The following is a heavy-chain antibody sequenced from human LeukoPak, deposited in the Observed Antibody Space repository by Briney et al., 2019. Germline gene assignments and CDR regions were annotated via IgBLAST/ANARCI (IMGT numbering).Heavy chain of an antibody. V-gene: IGHV4-4*07. CDR1: GGSITAYY. CDR3: ARSDCSRGGCPIFED. D-gene: IGHD2-15*01. Sequence: SETLSPTCSVSGGSITAYYWNWLRQPAGKGLEWIGRIYRGNTNYSPSLKGRVTMSVDTSKNHFYLKLTSVTAADTAVYYCARSDCSRGGCPIFEDWGQGILVTVSP. CDR2: IYRGNT. J-gene: IGHJ4*02.